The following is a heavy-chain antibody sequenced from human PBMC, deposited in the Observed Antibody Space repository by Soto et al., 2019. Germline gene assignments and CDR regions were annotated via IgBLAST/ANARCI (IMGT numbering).Heavy chain of an antibody. Sequence: GGSRRLSCAASGGTFSKYWMNWVRQAPGKGLEWVANINQDGSEKNYVDSVKGRFTISRDNSKNSLYLQMNSLRAEDTAVYYCAKERGYDSSGYYYPDDLLHWGQGTLVTVSS. CDR2: INQDGSEK. D-gene: IGHD3-22*01. V-gene: IGHV3-7*01. CDR1: GGTFSKYW. CDR3: AKERGYDSSGYYYPDDLLH. J-gene: IGHJ4*02.